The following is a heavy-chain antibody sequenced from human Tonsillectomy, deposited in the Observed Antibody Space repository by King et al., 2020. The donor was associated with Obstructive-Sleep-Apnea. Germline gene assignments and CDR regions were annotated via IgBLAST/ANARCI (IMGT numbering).Heavy chain of an antibody. J-gene: IGHJ6*02. CDR2: IYYSGST. V-gene: IGHV4-39*07. D-gene: IGHD3-3*01. CDR1: GGSISSSSYY. CDR3: AGDSLGWLAYYYYGMDV. Sequence: LQLQESGPGLVKPSETLSLTCTVSGGSISSSSYYWGWIRQPPGKGLEWIGSIYYSGSTYYNPSLKSRVTISVDTSKNQFSLKLSSVTAADTAVYYWAGDSLGWLAYYYYGMDVWGQGTTVTVSS.